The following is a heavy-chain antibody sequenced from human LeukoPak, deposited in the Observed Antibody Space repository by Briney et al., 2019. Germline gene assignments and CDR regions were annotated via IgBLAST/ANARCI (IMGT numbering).Heavy chain of an antibody. Sequence: GGSLRLSCAASGFTFDDYAMHWVRQAPGKGLEWVSLISGDGGSTYYADSVKGRFTISRDNSKNSLYLQMNSLRTEDTALYYCAITWGTWNYYDSSGYLDYWGQGTLVTVSS. V-gene: IGHV3-43*02. CDR3: AITWGTWNYYDSSGYLDY. CDR2: ISGDGGST. CDR1: GFTFDDYA. D-gene: IGHD3-22*01. J-gene: IGHJ4*02.